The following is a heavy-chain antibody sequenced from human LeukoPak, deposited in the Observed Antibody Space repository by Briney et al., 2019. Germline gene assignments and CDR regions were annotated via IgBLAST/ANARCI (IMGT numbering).Heavy chain of an antibody. Sequence: GGSLRLSCAASGFTFSSYAMHWVRQAPGKGLEWVAVISYDGSNKYYADSVKGRFTISRDNSKNTLYLQMNSLRAEDTAVYYCARGHEGPTSDYWGQGTLVTVSS. CDR3: ARGHEGPTSDY. V-gene: IGHV3-30-3*01. CDR2: ISYDGSNK. J-gene: IGHJ4*02. CDR1: GFTFSSYA. D-gene: IGHD3-16*01.